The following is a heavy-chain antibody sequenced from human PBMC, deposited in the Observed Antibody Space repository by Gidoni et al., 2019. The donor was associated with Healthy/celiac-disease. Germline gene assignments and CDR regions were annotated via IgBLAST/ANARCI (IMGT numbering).Heavy chain of an antibody. CDR2: LIVSGGST. J-gene: IGHJ6*02. CDR1: GLPLSSYA. CDR3: ATDLYYYDSSDGMDV. D-gene: IGHD3-22*01. V-gene: IGHV3-23*01. Sequence: EVQLLESGGGLIQPGGSMMLSCAASGLPLSSYAMSWVCQAPGKGLEWASALIVSGGSTYYADFVKCRFTISRDNSKNTLYLQMNSLRAEDTAVYHCATDLYYYDSSDGMDVWGQGPTVTVSS.